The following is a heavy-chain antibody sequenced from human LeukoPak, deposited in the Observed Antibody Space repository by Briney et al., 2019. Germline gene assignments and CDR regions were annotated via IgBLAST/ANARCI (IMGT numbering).Heavy chain of an antibody. CDR3: ARDSVTYCSSTGCYGPVFSYTWFDP. Sequence: GSLRLPCAASGFTSISYGLQWVRQAPGKGLEWVAVIWYDGGNKYYADSVKGRFTISRDNSKNTLYLQMNSLRAEDTAVYYCARDSVTYCSSTGCYGPVFSYTWFDPWGQGTLVTVSS. D-gene: IGHD2-2*01. CDR1: GFTSISYG. V-gene: IGHV3-33*01. J-gene: IGHJ5*02. CDR2: IWYDGGNK.